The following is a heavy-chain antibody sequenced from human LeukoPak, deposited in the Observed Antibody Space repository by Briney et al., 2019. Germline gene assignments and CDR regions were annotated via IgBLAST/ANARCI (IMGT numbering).Heavy chain of an antibody. J-gene: IGHJ4*02. V-gene: IGHV3-21*01. CDR2: ISSGSSYI. CDR3: ARGYYGSGSPPRY. CDR1: GFTFSSYS. Sequence: GGSLRLSCAASGFTFSSYSMSWVRQAPGKGLEWVSSISSGSSYIYYADSVKGRFTISRDNAKNSLYLQMNSLRAEDTAIYYCARGYYGSGSPPRYWGQGTLVTVSS. D-gene: IGHD3-10*01.